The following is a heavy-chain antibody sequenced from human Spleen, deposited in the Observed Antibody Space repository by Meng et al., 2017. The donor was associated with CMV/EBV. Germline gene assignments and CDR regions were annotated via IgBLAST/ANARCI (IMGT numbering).Heavy chain of an antibody. CDR2: IKYNTGDT. V-gene: IGHV1-2*02. CDR3: ARVFSETYYNWFDP. Sequence: ASVKVSCKASGYTFTSYGITWVRQAPGQGLEWMGWIKYNTGDTKYAEKFQGRVTMTRDTSITTTYMELSSLRSDDTAVYFCARVFSETYYNWFDPWGQGTLVTVSS. CDR1: GYTFTSYG. D-gene: IGHD3-10*01. J-gene: IGHJ5*02.